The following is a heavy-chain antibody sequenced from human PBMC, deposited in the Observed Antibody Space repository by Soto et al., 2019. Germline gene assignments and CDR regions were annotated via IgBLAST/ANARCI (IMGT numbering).Heavy chain of an antibody. Sequence: PSETLSLTCAVSGDSISTNNWWSWVRQSPGKGLEWIGEIYHSGSTYYNPSLKSRVTISIDISKSQFSLKLTSVTAADTSVYYCASRYSYSWDSYFNYWGQGTLVTSPQ. CDR1: GDSISTNNW. CDR3: ASRYSYSWDSYFNY. D-gene: IGHD1-26*01. J-gene: IGHJ4*02. CDR2: IYHSGST. V-gene: IGHV4-4*02.